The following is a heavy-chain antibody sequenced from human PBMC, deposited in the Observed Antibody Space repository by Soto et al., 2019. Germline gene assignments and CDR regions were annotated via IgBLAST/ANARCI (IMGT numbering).Heavy chain of an antibody. J-gene: IGHJ5*02. V-gene: IGHV4-59*01. CDR1: GGSISSYY. Sequence: SETLSLTCTVSGGSISSYYWSWIRQPPGKGLEWIGYIYYSGSTNYNPSLKSRVTISVDTSKNQFSLKLSSVTAADTAVYYCARIVEAAAKGGWFDPWGQGTLVTVSS. CDR2: IYYSGST. CDR3: ARIVEAAAKGGWFDP. D-gene: IGHD6-13*01.